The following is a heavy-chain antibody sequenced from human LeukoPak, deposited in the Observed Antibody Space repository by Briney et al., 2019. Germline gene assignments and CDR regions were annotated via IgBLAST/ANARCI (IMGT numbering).Heavy chain of an antibody. CDR1: GFTFSTFS. J-gene: IGHJ6*02. CDR2: IASSDTYT. Sequence: PGGSLRLSCAASGFTFSTFSMNWVRQAPGKGLEWVSYIASSDTYTYYADSVKGRFTISRDNAKNSLYLQMNSLRAEDTAVYYCARGDYFDSSGYYYVSHYYYGMDVWGQGTTVTVSS. V-gene: IGHV3-21*01. D-gene: IGHD3-22*01. CDR3: ARGDYFDSSGYYYVSHYYYGMDV.